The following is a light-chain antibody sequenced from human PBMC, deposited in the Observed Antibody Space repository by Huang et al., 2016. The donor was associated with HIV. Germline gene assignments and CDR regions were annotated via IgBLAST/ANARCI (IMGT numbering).Light chain of an antibody. CDR1: QGVSNN. CDR2: AAS. V-gene: IGKV3-15*01. Sequence: EMVLTQSPDTLSVSPGERATLSCRASQGVSNNLAWYQQKPGQAPRLLIYAASCRVTGVPARLSGSGSETDFTLTIRSRQSEDVAVYFCQQYNDWPRTFGQGTNLEIK. CDR3: QQYNDWPRT. J-gene: IGKJ2*01.